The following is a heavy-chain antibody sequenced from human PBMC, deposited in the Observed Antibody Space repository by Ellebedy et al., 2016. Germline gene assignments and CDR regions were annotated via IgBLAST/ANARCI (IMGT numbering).Heavy chain of an antibody. J-gene: IGHJ4*02. CDR1: GYTFSNYW. Sequence: GESLKISCQGSGYTFSNYWIGWVRQMPGKGLEWMGVIYPEDSDTTYSPSFQGHVTISADNSISTAYLQWSRLTASDTAMYYCARGDGSGTYAFFDYWGQGALVTVSS. D-gene: IGHD1-26*01. CDR3: ARGDGSGTYAFFDY. CDR2: IYPEDSDT. V-gene: IGHV5-51*01.